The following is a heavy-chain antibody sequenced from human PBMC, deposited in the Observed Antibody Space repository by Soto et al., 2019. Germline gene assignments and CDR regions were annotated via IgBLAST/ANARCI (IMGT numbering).Heavy chain of an antibody. D-gene: IGHD1-1*01. Sequence: GESLKISCKGSGYTFTSYWIAWVRQRPGKGLEWMGVIYPGDSDIRYSPSFQGQVTISAEKSISTVYLQWSSLKASDTAIYYCARHEQLGTGFDLWGQGTLVTVSS. J-gene: IGHJ5*02. V-gene: IGHV5-51*01. CDR1: GYTFTSYW. CDR3: ARHEQLGTGFDL. CDR2: IYPGDSDI.